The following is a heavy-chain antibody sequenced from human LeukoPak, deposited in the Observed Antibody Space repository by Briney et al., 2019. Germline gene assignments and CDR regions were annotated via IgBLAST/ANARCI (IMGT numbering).Heavy chain of an antibody. D-gene: IGHD6-19*01. CDR1: GGSFSGYY. CDR2: INHRGGT. CDR3: VRELAVASAAFDM. J-gene: IGHJ3*02. Sequence: SETLSLTCAAYGGSFSGYYWSWIRQPPGRGLEWIGAINHRGGTNYNPSLKSRDSISVDTSKNQFSLDLRSVTAADAAVYFCVRELAVASAAFDMWGQGTMVTVSS. V-gene: IGHV4-34*01.